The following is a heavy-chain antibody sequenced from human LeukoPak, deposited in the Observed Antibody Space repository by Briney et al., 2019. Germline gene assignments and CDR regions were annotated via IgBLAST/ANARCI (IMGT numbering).Heavy chain of an antibody. CDR3: ARVYYDFWSGYYTDYYYYMDV. Sequence: SVKVSCKASGGTFSSYAISWVRQAPGQGLEWMGGIIPIFGTANYAQKFQGRVTITADESTSTAYMELSSLRSEDTAVYYCARVYYDFWSGYYTDYYYYMDVWGKGTTVTVSS. D-gene: IGHD3-3*01. J-gene: IGHJ6*03. V-gene: IGHV1-69*01. CDR2: IIPIFGTA. CDR1: GGTFSSYA.